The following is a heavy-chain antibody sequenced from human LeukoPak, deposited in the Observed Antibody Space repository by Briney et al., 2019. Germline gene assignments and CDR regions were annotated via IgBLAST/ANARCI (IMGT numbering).Heavy chain of an antibody. Sequence: PSETLSLTCTVSGVSISSSSYYWGWIRQPPGKGLEWVGAIYYSGSTYYNPYLKFRVSISIATSKNQFSLRLSSGTAADTAVYFCARASNYFDIPYWGQGSLVTVYS. CDR2: IYYSGST. CDR3: ARASNYFDIPY. CDR1: GVSISSSSYY. V-gene: IGHV4-39*01. D-gene: IGHD3-22*01. J-gene: IGHJ4*02.